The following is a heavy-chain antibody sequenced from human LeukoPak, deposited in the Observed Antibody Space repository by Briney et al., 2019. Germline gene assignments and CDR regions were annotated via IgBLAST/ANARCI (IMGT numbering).Heavy chain of an antibody. CDR2: ISYDGSNK. V-gene: IGHV3-30-3*01. D-gene: IGHD3-10*01. J-gene: IGHJ4*02. CDR1: GFTFSSYA. CDR3: AKGLHYGIDY. Sequence: GGSLRLSCAASGFTFSSYAMHWVRQAPGKGLEWVAVISYDGSNKYYADSVKGRFTFSRDNSKNTLYLQMNDLRPEDTAVYYCAKGLHYGIDYWGQGALVTVSS.